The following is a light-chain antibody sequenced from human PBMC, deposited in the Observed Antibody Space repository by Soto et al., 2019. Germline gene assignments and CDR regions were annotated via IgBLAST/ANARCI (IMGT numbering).Light chain of an antibody. CDR3: QQYGRSIT. J-gene: IGKJ5*01. CDR1: QSVSSSY. Sequence: EIVLTQSPGTLSLSPGERATLSCRATQSVSSSYLAWYQQKPGQAPRLLIYGASSRATGIPDRISGSGSGTDFTLTISRLEPEDFAVYYCQQYGRSITFGQGTRLEIK. CDR2: GAS. V-gene: IGKV3-20*01.